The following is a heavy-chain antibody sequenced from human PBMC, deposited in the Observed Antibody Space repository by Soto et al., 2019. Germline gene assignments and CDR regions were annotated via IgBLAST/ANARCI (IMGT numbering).Heavy chain of an antibody. Sequence: SETLSLTCAVSGGSISSSNWWSWVRQPPGKGLEWIGEIYHSGSTNYNPSLKSRVTISVDKSKNQFSLKLSSVTAADTAVYYCVVQTCSSTSCYFDYWGQGTLVTVYS. V-gene: IGHV4-4*02. D-gene: IGHD2-2*01. CDR3: VVQTCSSTSCYFDY. J-gene: IGHJ4*02. CDR1: GGSISSSNW. CDR2: IYHSGST.